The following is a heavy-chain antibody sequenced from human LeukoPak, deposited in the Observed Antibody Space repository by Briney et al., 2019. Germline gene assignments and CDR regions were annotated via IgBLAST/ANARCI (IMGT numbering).Heavy chain of an antibody. D-gene: IGHD6-19*01. CDR1: GYTFTSYG. J-gene: IGHJ4*02. Sequence: ASVKVSCKASGYTFTSYGISWVRQAPGQGLEWMGWISAYNGNTNYAQKLQGRVTMTTDTSMSTAYMELRSLRSDDTAVYYCAGDSVYSSGWDDVPGYFDYWGQGTLVTVSS. V-gene: IGHV1-18*01. CDR2: ISAYNGNT. CDR3: AGDSVYSSGWDDVPGYFDY.